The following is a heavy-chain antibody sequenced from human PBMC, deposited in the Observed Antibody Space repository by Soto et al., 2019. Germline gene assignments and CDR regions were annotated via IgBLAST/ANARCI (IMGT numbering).Heavy chain of an antibody. J-gene: IGHJ4*02. Sequence: EVQLLDSGGGLVQPGGSLRLSCAASGFTFSNYAMSWVRQAPGKGREWVPGVVGSGDSTYYADSVKGRFTISRDNSKDTLYLQMNSLRAEDTAVYYCAKSPLGYCSGGSCYPPHYFDYWGQGTLVTVSS. CDR1: GFTFSNYA. V-gene: IGHV3-23*01. CDR3: AKSPLGYCSGGSCYPPHYFDY. D-gene: IGHD2-15*01. CDR2: VVGSGDST.